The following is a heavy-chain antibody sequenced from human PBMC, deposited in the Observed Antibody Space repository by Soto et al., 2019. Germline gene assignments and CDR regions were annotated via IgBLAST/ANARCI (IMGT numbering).Heavy chain of an antibody. J-gene: IGHJ4*02. Sequence: GASVKVSCKASRGSFNSFAVSWVRQSPGQGLEWMGGTIPIVGSTKYAQKFQGRVTITTDEPARTAYMELRNLGSDDTAVYYCARGPDSSGFYIFDFWGQGTLVTVSS. D-gene: IGHD3-22*01. V-gene: IGHV1-69*05. CDR1: RGSFNSFA. CDR2: TIPIVGST. CDR3: ARGPDSSGFYIFDF.